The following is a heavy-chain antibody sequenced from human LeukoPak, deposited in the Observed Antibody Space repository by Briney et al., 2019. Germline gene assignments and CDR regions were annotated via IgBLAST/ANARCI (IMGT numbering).Heavy chain of an antibody. CDR2: IRYDGSNK. CDR3: AKDPTAMVTYYYYMDV. CDR1: GFTLSSYG. D-gene: IGHD5-18*01. V-gene: IGHV3-30*02. J-gene: IGHJ6*03. Sequence: GGSLRLSCAASGFTLSSYGMHWVRQAPGKGLEWVAFIRYDGSNKYYADSVKGRFTISRDNSKNTLYLQMNSLRAEDTAVYYCAKDPTAMVTYYYYMDVWGKGTTVTISS.